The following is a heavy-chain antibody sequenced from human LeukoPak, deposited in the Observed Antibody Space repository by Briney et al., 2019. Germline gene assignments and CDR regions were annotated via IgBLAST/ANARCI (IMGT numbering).Heavy chain of an antibody. D-gene: IGHD3-16*02. CDR2: TYYRSKWYN. CDR3: ARDRDDYIWGSYRRSGAFDI. V-gene: IGHV6-1*01. J-gene: IGHJ3*02. Sequence: SQTLSLTCAISGDSVSSNSAAWNWIRQSPSRGLEWLGRTYYRSKWYNDYAVSVKSRITINPDTSKNQFSLQLNSVTPEDTAVYYCARDRDDYIWGSYRRSGAFDIWGQGTMVTVSS. CDR1: GDSVSSNSAA.